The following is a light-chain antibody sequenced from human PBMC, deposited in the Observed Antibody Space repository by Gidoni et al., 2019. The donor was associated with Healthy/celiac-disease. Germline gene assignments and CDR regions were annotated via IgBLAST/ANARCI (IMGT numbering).Light chain of an antibody. CDR1: SSNIGSNT. V-gene: IGLV1-44*01. Sequence: QSVLTQPPSASGTPGQRVTIPCSGSSSNIGSNTVNWYQQLPGTAPKLLIYSNNQRPSGVPERFSGSKSGTSASLAISGLQSEDEADYYCAAWDDSLNGFYVFGTGTKVTVL. CDR3: AAWDDSLNGFYV. J-gene: IGLJ1*01. CDR2: SNN.